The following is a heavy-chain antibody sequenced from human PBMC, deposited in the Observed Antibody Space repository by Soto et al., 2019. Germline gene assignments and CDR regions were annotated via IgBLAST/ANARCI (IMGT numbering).Heavy chain of an antibody. V-gene: IGHV5-51*01. D-gene: IGHD6-13*01. Sequence: GESLKISCKGSGYSFTSYWIGWVRQMPGKGLEWMGIIYPGDSDTRYSPSFQGQVTISADKSISTAYLQWSSLKASDTAMYYCARQPGYSSSWYSDNWFDPWGQGTLVTVSS. CDR2: IYPGDSDT. J-gene: IGHJ5*02. CDR3: ARQPGYSSSWYSDNWFDP. CDR1: GYSFTSYW.